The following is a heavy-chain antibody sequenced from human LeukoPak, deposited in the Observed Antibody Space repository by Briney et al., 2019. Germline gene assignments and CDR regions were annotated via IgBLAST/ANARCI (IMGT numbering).Heavy chain of an antibody. CDR2: IKQDGSEK. CDR1: GFTFSSYW. Sequence: SLRHSCASSGFTFSSYWMSWVRQAPGKGLEWVANIKQDGSEKYYVDSVKGRFTISRDNAKNSLYLQMNSLRAEDTAVYYCARDSPYYYYMDVWGKGTTVTVSS. V-gene: IGHV3-7*01. J-gene: IGHJ6*03. CDR3: ARDSPYYYYMDV.